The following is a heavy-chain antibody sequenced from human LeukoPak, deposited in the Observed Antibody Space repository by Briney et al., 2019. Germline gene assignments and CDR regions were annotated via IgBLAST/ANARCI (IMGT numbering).Heavy chain of an antibody. V-gene: IGHV4-39*01. CDR2: IYYSGST. D-gene: IGHD3-10*01. CDR1: GGSISSSSYY. J-gene: IGHJ4*02. Sequence: PSETLPLTCTVSGGSISSSSYYWGWLRQPPGKGLEWIGSIYYSGSTYYNPSLKSRVTISVDTSKNQFSLKLSSVTAADTAVYYCASCYGSGSYEIDYWGQGTLVTVSS. CDR3: ASCYGSGSYEIDY.